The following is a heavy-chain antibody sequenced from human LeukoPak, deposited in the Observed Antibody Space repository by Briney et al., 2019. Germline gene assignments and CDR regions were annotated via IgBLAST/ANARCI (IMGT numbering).Heavy chain of an antibody. D-gene: IGHD2-2*01. CDR1: GGTFSSYA. CDR2: IIPILGIA. J-gene: IGHJ5*02. Sequence: ASVKVSCKASGGTFSSYAISWVRQAPGQGLEWMGRIIPILGIADYAQKFQGRVTITADKSTSTAYMELSRLRSDDTAVYYCARADQLLLPIWFDPWGQGTLVTVSS. V-gene: IGHV1-69*04. CDR3: ARADQLLLPIWFDP.